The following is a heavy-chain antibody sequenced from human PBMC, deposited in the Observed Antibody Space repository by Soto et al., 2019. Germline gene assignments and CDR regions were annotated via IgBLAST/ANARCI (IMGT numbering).Heavy chain of an antibody. D-gene: IGHD3-3*01. CDR1: GGTFSSYT. CDR2: IIPILGIA. V-gene: IGHV1-69*02. CDR3: AVITIFGVGQSKVENYYMDV. Sequence: GASVKVSCKASGGTFSSYTISWVRQAPGQGLEWMGRIIPILGIANYAQKFQGRVTITADKSTSTAYMELSSLRSEDTAVYYCAVITIFGVGQSKVENYYMDVWGKGTTVTVSS. J-gene: IGHJ6*03.